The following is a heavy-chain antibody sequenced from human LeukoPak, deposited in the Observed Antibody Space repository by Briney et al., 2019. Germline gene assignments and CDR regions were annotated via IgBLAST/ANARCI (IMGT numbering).Heavy chain of an antibody. J-gene: IGHJ4*02. Sequence: PGGSLRLSCAASGFTFSSYAMHWVRQAPGKGLEWVSVISYDGSNKYYADSVKGRFTISRDNSKNTLYLQMNSLRAEDTAVYYCARDRDFWSGYPKYYFDYWGQGTLVTVSS. V-gene: IGHV3-30-3*01. CDR1: GFTFSSYA. CDR3: ARDRDFWSGYPKYYFDY. D-gene: IGHD3-3*01. CDR2: ISYDGSNK.